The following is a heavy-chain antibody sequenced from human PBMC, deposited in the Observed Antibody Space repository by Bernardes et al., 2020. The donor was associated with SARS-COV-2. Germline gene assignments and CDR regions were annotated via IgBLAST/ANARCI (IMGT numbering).Heavy chain of an antibody. CDR3: ARGLTIFGPHRDV. Sequence: GSLRLSCAASGLTVSSNYMSWVRQAPGKGLEWVSVIYSGGSTYYADSVKGRFTISRDNSKNTLYLQMNSLRAEDTAVYYCARGLTIFGPHRDVWGQGTTVTVSS. CDR2: IYSGGST. D-gene: IGHD3-3*01. V-gene: IGHV3-53*01. J-gene: IGHJ6*02. CDR1: GLTVSSNY.